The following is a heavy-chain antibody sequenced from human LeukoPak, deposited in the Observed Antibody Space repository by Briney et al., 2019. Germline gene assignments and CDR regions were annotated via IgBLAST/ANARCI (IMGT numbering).Heavy chain of an antibody. J-gene: IGHJ1*01. V-gene: IGHV1-24*01. CDR2: FDPEDAER. D-gene: IGHD3-9*01. Sequence: ASVNVSCKVSGYTLTELFIHWMRQAPGKGLEWMGGFDPEDAERIYAQRLRGRVTMTEDPSTDTAYMELSSLRSEDTAVYYCATDKRQYNILTAYFKAEYFQYWGQGTLVTVSA. CDR3: ATDKRQYNILTAYFKAEYFQY. CDR1: GYTLTELF.